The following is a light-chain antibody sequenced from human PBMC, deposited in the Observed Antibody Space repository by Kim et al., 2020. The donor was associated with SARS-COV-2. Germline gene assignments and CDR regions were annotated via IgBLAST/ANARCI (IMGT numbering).Light chain of an antibody. Sequence: GQSITISCTGTSSDVGGYNYVSWYQQHPGKAPKLMIYDVRNRPSGVSNRCSGSKSGNTASLTISGLQAEDEADYYCSSYTSSSTVVFGGGTKLTVL. V-gene: IGLV2-14*03. CDR2: DVR. CDR3: SSYTSSSTVV. CDR1: SSDVGGYNY. J-gene: IGLJ2*01.